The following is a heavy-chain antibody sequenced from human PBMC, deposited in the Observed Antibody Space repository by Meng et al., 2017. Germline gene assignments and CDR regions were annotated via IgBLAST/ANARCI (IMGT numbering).Heavy chain of an antibody. D-gene: IGHD6-13*01. CDR1: GSSISSSIYY. V-gene: IGHV4-39*07. CDR2: IYYSGST. J-gene: IGHJ1*01. CDR3: ARDGIAAAGTGRSYFQH. Sequence: HLRVQGPGPGPEKPSETLSLTCTVSGSSISSSIYYWGWIRQPPGKGLEWIGSIYYSGSTYYNPSLKSRVTISVDTSKNQFSLKLSSVTAADTAVYYCARDGIAAAGTGRSYFQHWGQGTLVTVSS.